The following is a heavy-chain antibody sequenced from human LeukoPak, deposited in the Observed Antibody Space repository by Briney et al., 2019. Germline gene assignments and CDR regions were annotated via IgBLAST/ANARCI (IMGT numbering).Heavy chain of an antibody. V-gene: IGHV3-NL1*01. J-gene: IGHJ4*02. CDR1: GFTLRGYG. CDR2: ISGSDGSR. D-gene: IGHD5-12*01. Sequence: PGGSLSLSCAASGFTLRGYGMHWVRQAPGKGLEWVSGISGSDGSRYYADSVKGRFIIARDNSKNTLYLQMNSLRAEDTAVYYCARGTSGYHNTGGQGTLVTVSS. CDR3: ARGTSGYHNT.